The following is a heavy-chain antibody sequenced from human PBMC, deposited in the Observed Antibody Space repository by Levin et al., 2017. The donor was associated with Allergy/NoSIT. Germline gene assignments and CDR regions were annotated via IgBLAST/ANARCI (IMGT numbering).Heavy chain of an antibody. Sequence: SCTVSGGSISSYYWSWIRQPPGKGLEWIGYIYYSGSTNYNPSLKSRVTISVDTSKNQFSLKLSSVTAADTAVYYCARTTYDFWSGYGDIWGQGTMVTVSS. CDR2: IYYSGST. V-gene: IGHV4-59*01. CDR3: ARTTYDFWSGYGDI. D-gene: IGHD3-3*01. J-gene: IGHJ3*02. CDR1: GGSISSYY.